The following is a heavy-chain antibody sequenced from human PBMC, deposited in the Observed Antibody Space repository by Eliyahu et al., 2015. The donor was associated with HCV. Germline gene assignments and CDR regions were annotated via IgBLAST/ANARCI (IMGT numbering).Heavy chain of an antibody. V-gene: IGHV3-23*04. Sequence: EVQLVESGGGLVQPGGGXLRLXCSAXGVXXCPYPRGWVRQTPEKALEWVSLIDATGYEPYYSDSVKGRFTISRDNSKNTLYLQMDSLRADDTAVYYCARDPHFGSGSYGENYFDFWGQGTLVTVSS. CDR2: IDATGYEP. J-gene: IGHJ4*02. CDR1: GVXXCPYP. CDR3: ARDPHFGSGSYGENYFDF. D-gene: IGHD3-10*01.